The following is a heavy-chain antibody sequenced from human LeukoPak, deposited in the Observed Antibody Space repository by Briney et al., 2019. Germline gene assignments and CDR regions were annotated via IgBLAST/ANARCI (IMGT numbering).Heavy chain of an antibody. CDR3: TRRSSTSGSNL. J-gene: IGHJ2*01. CDR1: GFTFSGPA. D-gene: IGHD6-19*01. Sequence: GGSLRLSCAASGFTFSGPAMHWVRQASGKGLEWVGRIRSKANSYATAYAASVKGRFTISRDDSKNTAYLQMNSLKTEDTAVYYCTRRSSTSGSNLWGRGTLVTVSS. CDR2: IRSKANSYAT. V-gene: IGHV3-73*01.